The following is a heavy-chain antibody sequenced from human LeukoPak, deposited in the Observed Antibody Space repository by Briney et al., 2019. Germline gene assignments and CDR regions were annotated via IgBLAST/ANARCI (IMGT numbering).Heavy chain of an antibody. CDR2: IKSKTDGGTT. Sequence: GGSLRLSCAASGFTFSSYAMSWVRQAPGKGLEWVGRIKSKTDGGTTDYAAPVKGRFTISRDDSKNTLYLQMNSLKTEDTAVYYCTTEYTISLSGWYGRGDYWGQGTLVTVSS. J-gene: IGHJ4*02. CDR3: TTEYTISLSGWYGRGDY. V-gene: IGHV3-15*01. CDR1: GFTFSSYA. D-gene: IGHD3-10*02.